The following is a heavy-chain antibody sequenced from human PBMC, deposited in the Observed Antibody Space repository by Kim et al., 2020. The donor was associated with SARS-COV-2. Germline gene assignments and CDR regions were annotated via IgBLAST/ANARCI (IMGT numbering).Heavy chain of an antibody. CDR3: SRGHYGLQN. V-gene: IGHV3-7*01. J-gene: IGHJ4*02. CDR1: GLGFSTFW. CDR2: INPDGSEK. D-gene: IGHD4-17*01. Sequence: GGSLRLSCAASGLGFSTFWMNWVRQAPGKGLEWVAHINPDGSEKDYVDSVKGRFTLSRDNAKSSLFLQMNSLRGEDTAVYYCSRGHYGLQNWGQGTVVTVSS.